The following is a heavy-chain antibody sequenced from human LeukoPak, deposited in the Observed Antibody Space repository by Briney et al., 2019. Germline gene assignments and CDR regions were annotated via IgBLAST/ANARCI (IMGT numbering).Heavy chain of an antibody. Sequence: PGRSLRLSCAASGFTFSSYGMHWVRQAPGKGLGWVAIIWYDGSNKYYADSAKGRFTISRDNSKNTLYLQMNSLRAEDTAVYYCARGFMYYDSSGYLSDYWGQGILVTVSS. CDR1: GFTFSSYG. J-gene: IGHJ4*02. CDR3: ARGFMYYDSSGYLSDY. CDR2: IWYDGSNK. D-gene: IGHD3-22*01. V-gene: IGHV3-33*01.